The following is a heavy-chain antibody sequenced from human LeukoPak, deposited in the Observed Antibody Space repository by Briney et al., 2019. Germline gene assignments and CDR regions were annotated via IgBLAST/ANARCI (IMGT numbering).Heavy chain of an antibody. J-gene: IGHJ4*02. CDR3: ARGYYGSGEYYFDY. Sequence: ASVKVSCKASGYTFTSYDTNWVRQATGQGLEWMGWMNPNSGNTGYAQKFQGRVTMTRNTSISTAYMELSSLRSEDTAVYYCARGYYGSGEYYFDYWGQGTLVTVSS. CDR1: GYTFTSYD. V-gene: IGHV1-8*01. D-gene: IGHD3-10*01. CDR2: MNPNSGNT.